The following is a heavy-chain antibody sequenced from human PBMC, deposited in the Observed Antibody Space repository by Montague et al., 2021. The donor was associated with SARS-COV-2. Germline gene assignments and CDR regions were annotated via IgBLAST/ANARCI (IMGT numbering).Heavy chain of an antibody. CDR2: ISYDGSNK. CDR3: AKDRRYYDFWSGYLGRPTRPDYYCGMDV. J-gene: IGHJ6*02. Sequence: SLRLSCAASGFTFSSYGMHWVRQAPGKGLEWVAVISYDGSNKYYADSVKGRFTISRDNSKNPLYLQMNSLRAEDTAVYYCAKDRRYYDFWSGYLGRPTRPDYYCGMDVWGQGTTVTVSS. V-gene: IGHV3-30*18. CDR1: GFTFSSYG. D-gene: IGHD3-3*01.